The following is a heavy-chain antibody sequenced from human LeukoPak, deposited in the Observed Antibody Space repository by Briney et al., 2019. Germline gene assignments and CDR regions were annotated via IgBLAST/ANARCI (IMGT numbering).Heavy chain of an antibody. D-gene: IGHD2-15*01. CDR1: GGSISSGDYY. CDR3: ARHELDPYCSGGSCNLATINWFDP. V-gene: IGHV4-30-4*08. CDR2: IYYSGST. Sequence: PSETLSLTCTVSGGSISSGDYYWSWIRQPPGKGLEWIGYIYYSGSTNYNPSLKSRVTISVDTSKNQFSLKLSSVTAADTAVYYCARHELDPYCSGGSCNLATINWFDPWGQGTLVTVSS. J-gene: IGHJ5*02.